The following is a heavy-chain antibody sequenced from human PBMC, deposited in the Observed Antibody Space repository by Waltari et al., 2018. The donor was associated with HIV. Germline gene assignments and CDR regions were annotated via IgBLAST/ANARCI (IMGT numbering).Heavy chain of an antibody. CDR3: AILSGSFDI. J-gene: IGHJ3*02. V-gene: IGHV3-30-3*01. CDR2: ISYDGGNK. Sequence: QVHLVESGGGVVQPGGSLSLSCAASGSPFNSYAIHWVRQAPGKGLEWVAVISYDGGNKYYADSVKGRFIISRDNSKNTLYLQLNSLRAEDKAVYYCAILSGSFDIWGQGTRVSVSS. CDR1: GSPFNSYA. D-gene: IGHD1-20*01.